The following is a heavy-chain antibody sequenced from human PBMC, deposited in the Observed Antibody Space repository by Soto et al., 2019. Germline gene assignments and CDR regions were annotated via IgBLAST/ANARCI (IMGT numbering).Heavy chain of an antibody. CDR1: GFPFSGYC. CDR2: INSDGSST. V-gene: IGHV3-74*01. J-gene: IGHJ4*02. D-gene: IGHD1-1*01. Sequence: GGSVRISCADSGFPFSGYCMHWVRQAPGKGLVWVSRINSDGSSTSYADSVKGRFTISRDNAKNTLYLQMNSLRAEDTAVYYCAIKLALWGQGTLVTVSS. CDR3: AIKLAL.